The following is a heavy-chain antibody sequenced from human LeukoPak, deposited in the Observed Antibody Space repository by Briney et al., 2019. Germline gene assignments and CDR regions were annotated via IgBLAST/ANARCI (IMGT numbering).Heavy chain of an antibody. V-gene: IGHV3-33*01. D-gene: IGHD2-15*01. CDR2: IWYDGSIQ. CDR3: ARAGYCSGGSCYGSDY. J-gene: IGHJ4*02. Sequence: GGSLRLSCAASGFTFSSYGMRWVRQAPGKGLEWVAAIWYDGSIQYYEDSVKGRFTISRDNSKNTLYLQMDSLRAEDTAVYYCARAGYCSGGSCYGSDYWGQGTLVSVSS. CDR1: GFTFSSYG.